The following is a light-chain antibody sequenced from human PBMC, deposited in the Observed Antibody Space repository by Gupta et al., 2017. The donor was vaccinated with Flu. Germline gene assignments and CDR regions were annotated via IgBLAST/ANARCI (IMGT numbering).Light chain of an antibody. CDR2: YNN. CDR3: AAWDDSLNGDV. Sequence: QSVLTQPPSASGTPGQRVTMSCYGTNSNIGTNDVNWYQQLPGTAPKLLIYYNNLRPSGVPARFSGSKSGTSASLAISGLQSEDEADYYCAAWDDSLNGDVFGTGTKVTVL. J-gene: IGLJ1*01. CDR1: NSNIGTND. V-gene: IGLV1-44*01.